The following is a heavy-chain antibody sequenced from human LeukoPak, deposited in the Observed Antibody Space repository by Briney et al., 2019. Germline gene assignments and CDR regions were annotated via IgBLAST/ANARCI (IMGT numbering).Heavy chain of an antibody. J-gene: IGHJ6*02. Sequence: ASVMVSCKASGYTFTSYGISWVRQAPGQGLEWMGWISAYKGNTNYAQKLQGRVTMTTDTSTSTAYMELRSLRSDDTAVYYCARDREYGSGSYYLTYYYYYYGMDVWGQGTTVTASS. CDR2: ISAYKGNT. CDR3: ARDREYGSGSYYLTYYYYYYGMDV. CDR1: GYTFTSYG. V-gene: IGHV1-18*01. D-gene: IGHD3-10*01.